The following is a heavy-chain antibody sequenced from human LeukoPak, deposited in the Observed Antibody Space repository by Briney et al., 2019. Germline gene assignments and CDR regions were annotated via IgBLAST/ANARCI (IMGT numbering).Heavy chain of an antibody. V-gene: IGHV1-8*02. D-gene: IGHD2-8*01. CDR1: GYTFTSYG. J-gene: IGHJ4*02. CDR3: ARGSSMYAIRSQPDYSV. Sequence: ASVKVSCKASGYTFTSYGISWVRQATGQGLEWMGWMNPNSGNTGYAQKFQGRVTMTRNTSISTAYMELSSLRSEDTAVYYCARGSSMYAIRSQPDYSVWGQGTLVTVSS. CDR2: MNPNSGNT.